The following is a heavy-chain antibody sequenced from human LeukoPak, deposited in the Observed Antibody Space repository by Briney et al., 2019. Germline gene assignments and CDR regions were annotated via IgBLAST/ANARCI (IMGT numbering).Heavy chain of an antibody. D-gene: IGHD1-7*01. J-gene: IGHJ5*02. CDR3: ARLTGTKFDP. CDR2: IYYSGST. V-gene: IGHV4-61*01. Sequence: SETLSLTCTVSGYSISSGYYWSWIRQPPGKGLEWIGYIYYSGSTNYNPSLKSRVTISVDTSKNQFSLKLSSVTAADTAVYYCARLTGTKFDPWGQGTLVTVSS. CDR1: GYSISSGYY.